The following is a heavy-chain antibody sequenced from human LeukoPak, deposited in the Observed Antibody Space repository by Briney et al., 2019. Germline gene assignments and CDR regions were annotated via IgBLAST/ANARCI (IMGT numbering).Heavy chain of an antibody. CDR3: AKLPGRAADY. V-gene: IGHV3-23*01. CDR2: ISDSGGST. CDR1: GFTFSSYV. Sequence: PGGSLRLSCAVSGFTFSSYVMNWVRQAPGKGLEWVSGISDSGGSTYYADSVKGRFTISRDNSKNTLYLQMNSLRAEDTAVYYCAKLPGRAADYWGQGTLVTVSS. J-gene: IGHJ4*02.